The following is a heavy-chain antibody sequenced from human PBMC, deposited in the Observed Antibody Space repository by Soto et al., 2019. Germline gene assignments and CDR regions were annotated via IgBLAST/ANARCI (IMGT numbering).Heavy chain of an antibody. CDR2: INHSGST. Sequence: SETLSLTCAVYGGSFSGYYWSWIRQPPGKGLEWIGEINHSGSTNYNPSLKSRVTISVDTSKNQFSLKLSSVTAADTAVYYCARGLLCVGELYLDYWRQGTMVIVSS. CDR3: ARGLLCVGELYLDY. D-gene: IGHD3-10*01. J-gene: IGHJ4*02. V-gene: IGHV4-34*01. CDR1: GGSFSGYY.